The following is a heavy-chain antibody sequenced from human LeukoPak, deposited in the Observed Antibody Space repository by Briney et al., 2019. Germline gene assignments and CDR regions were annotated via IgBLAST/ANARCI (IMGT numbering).Heavy chain of an antibody. CDR2: IGTAGDT. CDR3: ARSLDSGYDWGPIGY. D-gene: IGHD5-12*01. V-gene: IGHV3-13*04. J-gene: IGHJ4*02. CDR1: GFTFSSYD. Sequence: PGGSLRLSCAASGFTFSSYDMHWVRQATGKGLEWVSAIGTAGDTYYPGSVKGRFTIPRENAKNSLYLQMNSLRAGDTAVYYCARSLDSGYDWGPIGYWGQGTLVTVSS.